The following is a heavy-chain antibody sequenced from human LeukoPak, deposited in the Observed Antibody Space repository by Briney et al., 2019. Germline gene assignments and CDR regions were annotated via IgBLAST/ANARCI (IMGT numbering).Heavy chain of an antibody. CDR2: ISSSSSYI. D-gene: IGHD6-13*01. Sequence: GGSLRLSCAASGFTFSSYSMNWVRQAPGKGLEWVSSISSSSSYIYYADSVKGRFTISRDNAKNSLYLQMNSLRAEDTAVYYCARSPVLSIAAAGTAELFFDYWGQGTLVTVSS. J-gene: IGHJ4*02. CDR1: GFTFSSYS. CDR3: ARSPVLSIAAAGTAELFFDY. V-gene: IGHV3-21*01.